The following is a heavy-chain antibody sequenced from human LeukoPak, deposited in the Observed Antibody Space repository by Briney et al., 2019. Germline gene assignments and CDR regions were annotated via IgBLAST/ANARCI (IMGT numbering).Heavy chain of an antibody. Sequence: HPGGSLRLSCAASGFTFSSYGMHWVRQAPGRGLEWVANIKQDGSEKYYVDSVKGRFTISRDNAKNSLCLQMNSLRAEDTAVYYCAREGGSYHFDYWGQGTLVTVSS. CDR3: AREGGSYHFDY. D-gene: IGHD1-26*01. CDR2: IKQDGSEK. V-gene: IGHV3-7*01. J-gene: IGHJ4*02. CDR1: GFTFSSYG.